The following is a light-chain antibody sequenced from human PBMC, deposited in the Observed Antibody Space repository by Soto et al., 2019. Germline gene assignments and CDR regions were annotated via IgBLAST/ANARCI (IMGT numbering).Light chain of an antibody. CDR1: SSNIGNNT. CDR3: AAWDVSLVV. Sequence: QPVLTQPPSASGTPGQRVTIFCSGSSSNIGNNTVIWYQQLPGAAPKLLIYSDNQRPSGVPDRFSGSKSGTSASLAISGLQSEDEADYYCAAWDVSLVVFGGGTKVTVL. J-gene: IGLJ2*01. CDR2: SDN. V-gene: IGLV1-44*01.